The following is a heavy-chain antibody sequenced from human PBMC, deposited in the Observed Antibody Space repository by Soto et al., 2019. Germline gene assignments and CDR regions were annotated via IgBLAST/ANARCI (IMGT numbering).Heavy chain of an antibody. J-gene: IGHJ4*02. CDR3: ARQWGGDY. D-gene: IGHD3-16*01. V-gene: IGHV4-59*08. Sequence: QVQLQESGTELVKPSETLSLTCTVSGGSIGSHYWSWIRQPPGEGLEWIGSASYSGSPNYNPSLKSRVTISIDTSKNQFSLKLTSVTAADTAVYYCARQWGGDYWGQGTLVTVSS. CDR1: GGSIGSHY. CDR2: ASYSGSP.